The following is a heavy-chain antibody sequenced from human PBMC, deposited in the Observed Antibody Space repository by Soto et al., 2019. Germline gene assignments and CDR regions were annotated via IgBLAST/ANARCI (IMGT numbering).Heavy chain of an antibody. Sequence: SETLSLTCTVSGGSISSGGYYWSWIRQHPGKGLEWIGYIYYSGSTYYNPSLKSRVTISVDTSKNQFPLKLSSVTAADTAVYYCARGAPLGYYDIFVFDYWGQGTLVTVSS. J-gene: IGHJ4*02. D-gene: IGHD3-9*01. V-gene: IGHV4-31*03. CDR2: IYYSGST. CDR1: GGSISSGGYY. CDR3: ARGAPLGYYDIFVFDY.